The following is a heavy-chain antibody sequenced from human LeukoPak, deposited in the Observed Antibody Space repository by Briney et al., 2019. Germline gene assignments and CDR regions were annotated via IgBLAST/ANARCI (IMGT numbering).Heavy chain of an antibody. J-gene: IGHJ4*02. D-gene: IGHD6-19*01. CDR1: GDSITSGAYY. Sequence: SETLSLTCSVSGDSITSGAYYWTWIRQTPGEGLEWIENSYHTGKTHYNPSFKSRLTISVDRSKNQFSLRLTSVTAADTAVYYCARAYSSGWYYFDYWGQGNLVTVSS. CDR2: SYHTGKT. V-gene: IGHV4-30-2*01. CDR3: ARAYSSGWYYFDY.